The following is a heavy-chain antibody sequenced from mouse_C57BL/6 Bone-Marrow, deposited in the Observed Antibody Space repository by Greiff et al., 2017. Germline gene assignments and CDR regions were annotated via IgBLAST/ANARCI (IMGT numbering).Heavy chain of an antibody. CDR2: IDPSDSYT. Sequence: QVQLQQPGAELVMPGASVKLSCKASGYTFTSYWMHWVKQRPGQGLEWIGEIDPSDSYTNYNQKFKGKSTLTVDKSSSTAYMQLSSLTSEDSAVYYCARRKYYGSSSYYFDYWGQGTTLTVSS. CDR1: GYTFTSYW. D-gene: IGHD1-1*01. J-gene: IGHJ2*01. CDR3: ARRKYYGSSSYYFDY. V-gene: IGHV1-69*01.